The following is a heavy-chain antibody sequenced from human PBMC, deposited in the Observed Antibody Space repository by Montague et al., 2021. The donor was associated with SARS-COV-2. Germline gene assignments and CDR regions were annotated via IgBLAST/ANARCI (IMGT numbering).Heavy chain of an antibody. V-gene: IGHV4-61*02. D-gene: IGHD1-26*01. J-gene: IGHJ6*02. CDR3: ARRIDYYGIDV. CDR1: GGSISSGSHY. Sequence: TLSLTCTVSGGSISSGSHYWSWIRQPAGKGLEWIGRIDTSGNTKYISSLKSLVTISVDTSKNQFSLKLSSVTAADTAVYYCARRIDYYGIDVWGQGTTVTVSS. CDR2: IDTSGNT.